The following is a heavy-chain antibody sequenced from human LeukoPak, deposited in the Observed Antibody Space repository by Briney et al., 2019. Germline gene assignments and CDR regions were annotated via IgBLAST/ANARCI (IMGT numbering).Heavy chain of an antibody. CDR3: ARVAKERVGGVYYFDY. D-gene: IGHD1-1*01. CDR1: GFTFSDYD. V-gene: IGHV3-13*01. Sequence: GGSLRLSCAASGFTFSDYDMHWVRQATGKGLEWVSAIGSAGDTYYSGSVKGRFTISRENAKNYLYLQLNSLRAGDTAAYYCARVAKERVGGVYYFDYWGQGTLVTVSA. J-gene: IGHJ4*02. CDR2: IGSAGDT.